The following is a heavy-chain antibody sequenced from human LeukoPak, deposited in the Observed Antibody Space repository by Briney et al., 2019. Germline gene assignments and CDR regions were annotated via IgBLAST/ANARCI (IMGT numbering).Heavy chain of an antibody. Sequence: SETLSLTCTVSGGSINSGGYYWSWIRQPPGKGLAWIGYIYYSGSTYYNPSLKSRVTISVDTSKNQFSLKLSSVTAADTAVYYCARAPSPFYAFDIWGQGTMVTVSS. CDR3: ARAPSPFYAFDI. J-gene: IGHJ3*02. V-gene: IGHV4-30-4*08. CDR2: IYYSGST. D-gene: IGHD3-16*01. CDR1: GGSINSGGYY.